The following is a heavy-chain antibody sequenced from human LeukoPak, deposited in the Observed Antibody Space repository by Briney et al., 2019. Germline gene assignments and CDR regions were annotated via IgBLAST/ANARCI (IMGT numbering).Heavy chain of an antibody. V-gene: IGHV3-48*01. CDR1: GFIFSSYN. J-gene: IGHJ5*02. CDR3: ARDSYYDSSLRWFDP. D-gene: IGHD3-22*01. Sequence: GGSLRLSCEASGFIFSSYNMNWIRQAPGKGLEWVSYITTRSDTIYYADSVKGRFTISRDNAKNSLYLQMNSLRAEDTAVYYCARDSYYDSSLRWFDPWGQGTLVTASS. CDR2: ITTRSDTI.